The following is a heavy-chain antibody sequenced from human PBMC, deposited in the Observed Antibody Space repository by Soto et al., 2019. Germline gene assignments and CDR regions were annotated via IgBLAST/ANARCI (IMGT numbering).Heavy chain of an antibody. CDR2: ISGSGGST. Sequence: PGGSLRLSCAAPGFTFSSYAMSWVRQAPGKGLEWVSAISGSGGSTYYADSVKGRFTISRDNSKNTLYLQMNSLRAEDTAVYYCAKGGLVATIRSLNYFLSTTTVTTPSLHDWGRGTLVTVSS. CDR1: GFTFSSYA. D-gene: IGHD4-17*01. J-gene: IGHJ4*02. CDR3: AKGGLVATIRSLNYFLSTTTVTTPSLHD. V-gene: IGHV3-23*01.